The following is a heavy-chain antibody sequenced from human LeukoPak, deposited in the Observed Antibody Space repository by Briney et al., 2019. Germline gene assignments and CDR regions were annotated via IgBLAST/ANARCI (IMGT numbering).Heavy chain of an antibody. D-gene: IGHD2-15*01. CDR2: ISSSGSTI. CDR1: GFTFSDYY. CDR3: ELGYCSGGSCFDY. V-gene: IGHV3-11*01. J-gene: IGHJ4*02. Sequence: GGSLRLSCAASGFTFSDYYMSWIRQAPGKGLEWVSYISSSGSTIYYADSVKGRFTISRDNAKNSLYLQMNSLRAEDTAVYYCELGYCSGGSCFDYWGQGTPVTVSS.